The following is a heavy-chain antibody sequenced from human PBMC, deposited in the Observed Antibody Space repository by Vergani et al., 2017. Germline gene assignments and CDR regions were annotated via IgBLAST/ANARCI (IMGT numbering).Heavy chain of an antibody. CDR2: IWYDGSNK. D-gene: IGHD6-13*01. CDR3: ARSDSSSFAFFDY. J-gene: IGHJ4*02. CDR1: GFTFSSYG. V-gene: IGHV3-33*01. Sequence: VQLVESGGGLVQPGRSLRLSCAASGFTFSSYGMHWVRQAPGKGLEWVAVIWYDGSNKYYADSVKGRFTISRDNSKNTLYLQMNSLRAEDTAVYYCARSDSSSFAFFDYWGQGTLVTVSS.